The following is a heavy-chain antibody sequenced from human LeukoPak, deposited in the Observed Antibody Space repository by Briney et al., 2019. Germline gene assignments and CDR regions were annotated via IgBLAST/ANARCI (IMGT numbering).Heavy chain of an antibody. CDR2: ISGSGGST. CDR1: GFTFSSYA. J-gene: IGHJ4*02. D-gene: IGHD5-18*01. Sequence: PGGSLRLSCAASGFTFSSYAMSWVRQAPGKGLEWVSAISGSGGSTYYADSVKGRLTISRDNSKNTLYLQMNSLRAEDTAVYYCANSAGQLWSFLDYWGQGTLVTVSS. CDR3: ANSAGQLWSFLDY. V-gene: IGHV3-23*01.